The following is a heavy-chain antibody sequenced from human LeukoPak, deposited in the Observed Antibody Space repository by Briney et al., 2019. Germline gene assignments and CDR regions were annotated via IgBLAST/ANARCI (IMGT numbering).Heavy chain of an antibody. V-gene: IGHV3-33*01. CDR3: ARDPGFEGPFQH. D-gene: IGHD3-9*01. Sequence: PGRSLRLSCAASGFTFSSYGMHWVRQAPGKGLEWVAVIWYDGSNKYYADSVKGRFTISRDNSKNTLYLQMNSLRAEDTAVYYCARDPGFEGPFQHWGQGTLVTVSS. J-gene: IGHJ1*01. CDR1: GFTFSSYG. CDR2: IWYDGSNK.